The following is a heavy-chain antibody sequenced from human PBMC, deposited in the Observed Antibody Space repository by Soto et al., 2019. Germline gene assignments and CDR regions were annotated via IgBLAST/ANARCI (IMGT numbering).Heavy chain of an antibody. CDR1: GGSISSGGYY. Sequence: QVQLQESGPGLVKPSQTLSLTCTVSGGSISSGGYYWSWIRQHPGKGLEWIGSIYYSGSTYYNPSLKSRVTISVDTSKNQFSLKLSSVTAADTAVYYCARDYSSGWSLTPGWFDPWGQGTLVTVSS. CDR2: IYYSGST. J-gene: IGHJ5*02. V-gene: IGHV4-31*03. CDR3: ARDYSSGWSLTPGWFDP. D-gene: IGHD6-19*01.